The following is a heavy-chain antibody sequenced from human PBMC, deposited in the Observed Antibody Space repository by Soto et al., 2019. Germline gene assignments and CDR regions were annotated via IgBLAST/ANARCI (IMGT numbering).Heavy chain of an antibody. CDR3: AKDRVALAGTHSYYYGMDV. D-gene: IGHD6-19*01. J-gene: IGHJ6*01. Sequence: PWVSLRLSCAASGFTFDDYAMHWVRQAPGKGLEWVSGISWNSGSIGYADSVKGRFTISRDNAKNSLYLQMNSLRAEDTALYYCAKDRVALAGTHSYYYGMDVWGQGTTVTVSS. CDR1: GFTFDDYA. V-gene: IGHV3-9*01. CDR2: ISWNSGSI.